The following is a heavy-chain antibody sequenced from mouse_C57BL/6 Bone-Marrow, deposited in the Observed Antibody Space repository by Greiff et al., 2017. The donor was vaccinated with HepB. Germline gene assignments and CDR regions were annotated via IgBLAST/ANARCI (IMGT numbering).Heavy chain of an antibody. CDR1: GFTFSDYG. J-gene: IGHJ1*03. CDR2: ISNLAYSI. V-gene: IGHV5-15*01. Sequence: EVKLMESGGGLVQPGGSLKLSCAASGFTFSDYGMAWVRQAPRKGPEWVAFISNLAYSIYYADTVTGRFTISRENAKNTLYLEMSSLRSEDTAMYYCARFYYYGSSGYFDVWGTGTTVTVSS. D-gene: IGHD1-1*01. CDR3: ARFYYYGSSGYFDV.